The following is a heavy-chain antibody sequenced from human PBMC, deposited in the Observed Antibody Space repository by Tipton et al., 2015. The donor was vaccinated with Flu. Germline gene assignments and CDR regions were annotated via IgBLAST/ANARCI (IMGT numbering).Heavy chain of an antibody. CDR3: ARPSYYDVDLKNFYFDY. J-gene: IGHJ4*02. Sequence: GLVKPSETLSLTCTVSSGSIRSTNYFCAWIRQPPGKRLELIGSIYPSGTTYYNPSLKSRVTISVDTSKSQFSLKLRSVTAADTAVYYCARPSYYDVDLKNFYFDYWGQGALVTVSS. CDR2: IYPSGTT. D-gene: IGHD3-10*02. V-gene: IGHV4-39*01. CDR1: SGSIRSTNYF.